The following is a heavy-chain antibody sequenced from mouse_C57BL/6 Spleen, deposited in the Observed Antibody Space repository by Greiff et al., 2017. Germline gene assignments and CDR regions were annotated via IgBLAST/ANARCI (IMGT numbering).Heavy chain of an antibody. J-gene: IGHJ3*01. V-gene: IGHV1-66*01. CDR2: IYPGSGNT. CDR3: ARSINWDWFAY. D-gene: IGHD4-1*01. CDR1: GYSFTSYY. Sequence: VQRVESGPELVKPGASVKISCKASGYSFTSYYIHWVKQRPGQGLEWIGWIYPGSGNTKYNEKFKGKATLTADTSSSTAYMQLSSLTSEDSAVYYCARSINWDWFAYWGQGTLVTVSA.